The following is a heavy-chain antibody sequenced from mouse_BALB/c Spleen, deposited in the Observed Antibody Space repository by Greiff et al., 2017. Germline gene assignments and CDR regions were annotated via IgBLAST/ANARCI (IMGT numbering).Heavy chain of an antibody. Sequence: EVKVVESGGGLVKPGGSLKLSCAASGFTFSSYAMSWVRQTPEKRLEWVASISSGGSTYYPDSVKGRFTISRDNARNILYLQMSSLRSEDTAMYYCARGRYYGSSYGDYFDYWGQGTTLTVSS. V-gene: IGHV5-6-5*01. CDR1: GFTFSSYA. CDR3: ARGRYYGSSYGDYFDY. J-gene: IGHJ2*01. CDR2: ISSGGST. D-gene: IGHD1-1*01.